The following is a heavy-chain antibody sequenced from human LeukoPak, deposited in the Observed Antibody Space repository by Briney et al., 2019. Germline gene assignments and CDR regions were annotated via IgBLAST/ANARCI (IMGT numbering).Heavy chain of an antibody. CDR1: GFIVSHKY. V-gene: IGHV3-66*01. CDR3: ARGQIDLLRNYFDS. Sequence: GGSLRLSCAASGFIVSHKYMAWVRQAPGKGLEWLSIIYTGGNTVSAESVKGRFSISRDDSRDTVHLQMNNLRDDDTAVYYCARGQIDLLRNYFDSWGPGTLVAVSS. J-gene: IGHJ4*02. D-gene: IGHD3-22*01. CDR2: IYTGGNT.